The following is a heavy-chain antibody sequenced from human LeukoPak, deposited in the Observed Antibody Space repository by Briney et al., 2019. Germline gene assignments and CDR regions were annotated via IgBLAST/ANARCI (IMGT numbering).Heavy chain of an antibody. D-gene: IGHD3-10*01. Sequence: GGSLRLSCAASGFTFSSYGMHCVRQAPGKGLEWVAFIRYDGSNKYYADSVKGRFTISRDNSKNTLYLQMNSLRAEDTAVYYCAKGQLLWFGILDYWGQGTLVTVSS. J-gene: IGHJ4*02. CDR1: GFTFSSYG. CDR2: IRYDGSNK. CDR3: AKGQLLWFGILDY. V-gene: IGHV3-30*02.